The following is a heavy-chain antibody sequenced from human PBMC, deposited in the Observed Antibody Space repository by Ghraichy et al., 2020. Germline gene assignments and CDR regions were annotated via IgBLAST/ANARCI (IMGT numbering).Heavy chain of an antibody. Sequence: GGSLRLSCAASGFTFSSYSMNWVRQAPGKGLELVSSIISSSSYIYYADSVKGRFTISRDNAKTSLYLQMNSLRAEDTAVYYCARGGYSYGSHYYYYYGMDVWGQGTTVTVSS. J-gene: IGHJ6*02. CDR1: GFTFSSYS. CDR3: ARGGYSYGSHYYYYYGMDV. D-gene: IGHD5-18*01. V-gene: IGHV3-21*01. CDR2: IISSSSYI.